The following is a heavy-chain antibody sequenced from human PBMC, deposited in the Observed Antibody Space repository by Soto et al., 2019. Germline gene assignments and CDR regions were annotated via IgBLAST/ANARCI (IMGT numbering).Heavy chain of an antibody. CDR2: MSGSGGTA. CDR3: AKGPIFGVENIYDY. Sequence: GGSLRLSCAASGFTVSGKTMYWVRQAPGKGLEWVSGMSGSGGTAYYRDSGKGRFTISRDNSKQTLYLQMSSLRAEDTALYYCAKGPIFGVENIYDYWGQGTLVTVSS. D-gene: IGHD3-3*01. CDR1: GFTVSGKT. J-gene: IGHJ4*02. V-gene: IGHV3-23*01.